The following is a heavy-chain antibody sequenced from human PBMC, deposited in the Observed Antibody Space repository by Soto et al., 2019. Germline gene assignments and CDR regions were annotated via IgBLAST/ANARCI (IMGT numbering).Heavy chain of an antibody. CDR2: IIPIFGTA. V-gene: IGHV1-69*13. Sequence: SVKVSCKASGGTFSSYAISWVRQAPGQGLEWMGGIIPIFGTANYAQKFQGRVTITADESTSTAYMELSSLRSEDTAVYYCARASSSWYGTPNRYYFDYWGQGTLVTVSS. J-gene: IGHJ4*02. D-gene: IGHD6-13*01. CDR3: ARASSSWYGTPNRYYFDY. CDR1: GGTFSSYA.